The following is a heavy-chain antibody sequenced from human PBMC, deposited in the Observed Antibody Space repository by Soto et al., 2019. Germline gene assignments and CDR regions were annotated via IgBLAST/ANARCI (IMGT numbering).Heavy chain of an antibody. V-gene: IGHV3-23*01. CDR2: ISGGGIST. Sequence: PGGSLRLSCAVSGFKFSSYTMSWVRQAPGQGLEWVAAISGGGISTYYADSVKGRFTISRDNSKNTLYLQMNSLRADDTAVYYCATEPIYYNDGSGYYPLGHWGQGTLVTVSS. J-gene: IGHJ4*02. CDR1: GFKFSSYT. D-gene: IGHD3-22*01. CDR3: ATEPIYYNDGSGYYPLGH.